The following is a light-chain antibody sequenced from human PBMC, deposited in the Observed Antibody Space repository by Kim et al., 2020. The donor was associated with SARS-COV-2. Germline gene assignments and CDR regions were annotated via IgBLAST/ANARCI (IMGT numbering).Light chain of an antibody. CDR2: EVS. V-gene: IGLV2-23*02. J-gene: IGLJ2*01. CDR3: CSYVGSSSLL. Sequence: QSALTQPASVSGSHGQSITISCTSSDVGNYNLVSWYQHHPGKAPKLIIYEVSKWPSGVSSRFSGSKSGNTASLTISGLQAEDEADYYCCSYVGSSSLLFGGGTQLTVL. CDR1: SSDVGNYNL.